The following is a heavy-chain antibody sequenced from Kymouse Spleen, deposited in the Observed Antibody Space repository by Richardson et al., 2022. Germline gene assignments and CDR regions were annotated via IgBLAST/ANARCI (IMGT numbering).Heavy chain of an antibody. V-gene: IGHV4-34*01. CDR3: ARDSSSSGGYYYYYGMDV. Sequence: QVQLQQWGAGLLKPSETLSLTCAVYGGSFSGYYWSWIRQPPGKGLEWIGEINHSGSTNYNPSLKSRVTISVDTSKNQFSLKLSSVTAADTAVYYCARDSSSSGGYYYYYGMDVWGQGTTVTVSS. D-gene: IGHD6-6*01. J-gene: IGHJ6*02. CDR2: INHSGST. CDR1: GGSFSGYY.